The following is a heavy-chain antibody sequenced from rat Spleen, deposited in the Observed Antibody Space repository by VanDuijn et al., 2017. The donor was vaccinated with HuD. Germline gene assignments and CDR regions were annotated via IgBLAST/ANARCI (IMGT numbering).Heavy chain of an antibody. CDR2: ISTGGGST. Sequence: EVRLVESGGDLVQPGRSLKLSCAALGFTFSNYYMAWVRQAPTKGLEWVASISTGGGSTYYRDSVKGRFTISRDNAKSTLYLQMDSLRSEDTATYYCTTISIYYYAGTPRWGQGTLVTVSS. J-gene: IGHJ3*01. D-gene: IGHD1-12*02. V-gene: IGHV5-27*01. CDR3: TTISIYYYAGTPR. CDR1: GFTFSNYY.